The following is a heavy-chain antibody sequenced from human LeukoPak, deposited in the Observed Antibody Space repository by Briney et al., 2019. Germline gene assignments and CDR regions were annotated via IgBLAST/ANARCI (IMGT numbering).Heavy chain of an antibody. V-gene: IGHV3-53*01. CDR2: IYSGGST. CDR1: GFTVSSTY. CDR3: ARGAVEVGAAQHD. J-gene: IGHJ4*02. Sequence: GGSLRLSCAVSGFTVSSTYMSWVRQAPGKGLEWVSVIYSGGSTCYADSVKGRFTISRDNSKNTLYLQMTNLRAEDTAVYYCARGAVEVGAAQHDWGQGTLVTVSS. D-gene: IGHD2-15*01.